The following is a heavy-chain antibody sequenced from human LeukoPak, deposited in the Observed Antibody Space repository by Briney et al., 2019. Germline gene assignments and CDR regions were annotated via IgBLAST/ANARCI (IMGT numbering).Heavy chain of an antibody. J-gene: IGHJ5*02. CDR3: ARTTEDCSSTSCYQYWFDP. CDR2: IYYSGST. CDR1: GGSISSYY. V-gene: IGHV4-59*01. D-gene: IGHD2-2*01. Sequence: SETLSLTCTVSGGSISSYYWSWIRQPPGKGLEWIGYIYYSGSTSYNPSLKSRVTISVDTSKNQISLKVRSVTAADTAVYYCARTTEDCSSTSCYQYWFDPWGQGTRVTVSS.